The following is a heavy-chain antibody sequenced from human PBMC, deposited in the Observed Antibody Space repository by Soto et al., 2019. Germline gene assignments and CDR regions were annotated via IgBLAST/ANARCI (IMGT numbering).Heavy chain of an antibody. CDR3: ATPRGLWYFDL. CDR2: IIPIFGTA. Sequence: QVQLVQSGAEVKKPGSSVKVSCKSSGGTFSSYAISWVRQAPGQGLEWMGGIIPIFGTANYAQKFQGRVTSTSDESTSTADMELSSLRSEDTAVYYCATPRGLWYFDLWGRGTLVTVSS. J-gene: IGHJ2*01. V-gene: IGHV1-69*05. CDR1: GGTFSSYA. D-gene: IGHD3-10*01.